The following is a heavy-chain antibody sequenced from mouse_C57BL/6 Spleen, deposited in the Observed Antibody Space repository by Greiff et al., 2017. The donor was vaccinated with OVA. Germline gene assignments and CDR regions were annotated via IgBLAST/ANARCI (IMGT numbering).Heavy chain of an antibody. J-gene: IGHJ2*01. CDR3: ARHEGGPFDY. CDR2: IDPSDSYT. Sequence: QVQLQQSGAELVKPGASVKLSCKASGYTFTSYWMQWVKQRPGQGLEWIGEIDPSDSYTNYNQKFKGKATLTVDTSSSTAYMQLSSLTSEDSAVYFCARHEGGPFDYWGQGTTLTVSS. CDR1: GYTFTSYW. V-gene: IGHV1-50*01.